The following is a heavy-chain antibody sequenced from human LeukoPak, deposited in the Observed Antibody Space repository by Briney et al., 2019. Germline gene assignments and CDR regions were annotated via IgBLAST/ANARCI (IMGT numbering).Heavy chain of an antibody. V-gene: IGHV3-30*18. CDR1: GFTFSSYG. Sequence: PGRSLRLSCAASGFTFSSYGMHWVRQAPGKGLEWVAVISYDGSNKYYADSVKGRFTISRDNSKNTLYLQMNSLRAEDTTVYYCAKEGRNYYDSSGYYWDYYYGMDVWGQGTTVTVSS. J-gene: IGHJ6*02. CDR2: ISYDGSNK. CDR3: AKEGRNYYDSSGYYWDYYYGMDV. D-gene: IGHD3-22*01.